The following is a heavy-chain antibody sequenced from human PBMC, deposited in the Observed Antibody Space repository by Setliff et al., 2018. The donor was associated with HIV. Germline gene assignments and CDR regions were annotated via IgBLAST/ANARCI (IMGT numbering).Heavy chain of an antibody. Sequence: SETLSLTCSVSGGSIISGSYYWSWIRQPAGKGLEWIGHIYTSGSTNYNPSLKCRVTISVDTSKNQFSLKLSSVTAADTAVYYCARTSEYDFGLTKYLDYWGQGTLVTVSS. CDR3: ARTSEYDFGLTKYLDY. CDR2: IYTSGST. D-gene: IGHD3-3*01. J-gene: IGHJ4*02. CDR1: GGSIISGSYY. V-gene: IGHV4-61*09.